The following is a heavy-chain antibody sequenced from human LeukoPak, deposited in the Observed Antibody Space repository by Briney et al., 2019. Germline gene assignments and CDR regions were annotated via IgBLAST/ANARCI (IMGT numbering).Heavy chain of an antibody. CDR2: IKHDGSEK. CDR3: ARDLSGVTGYTYGRGIDY. Sequence: PGGSLRLSCAASGFTFNTFWMSWVRQAPGKGLEWVANIKHDGSEKYYVDSVKGRFTISRDNAKTSLYLQMNSLRAEDTAVYYCARDLSGVTGYTYGRGIDYWGQGTLVTVSS. CDR1: GFTFNTFW. D-gene: IGHD5-18*01. V-gene: IGHV3-7*01. J-gene: IGHJ4*02.